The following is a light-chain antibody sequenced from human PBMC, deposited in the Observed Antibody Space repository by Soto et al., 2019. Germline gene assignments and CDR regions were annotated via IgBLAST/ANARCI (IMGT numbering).Light chain of an antibody. CDR1: QSISSW. CDR3: QQYNSYST. Sequence: DIQMTQSPSTLSASLGDRVTITCRASQSISSWLAWYQQKPGKAPKLLIYKASSLESGVPSRFSGSGSGTVFTLTISSLQPDDFATYYCQQYNSYSTFGQGTKVDNK. V-gene: IGKV1-5*03. CDR2: KAS. J-gene: IGKJ1*01.